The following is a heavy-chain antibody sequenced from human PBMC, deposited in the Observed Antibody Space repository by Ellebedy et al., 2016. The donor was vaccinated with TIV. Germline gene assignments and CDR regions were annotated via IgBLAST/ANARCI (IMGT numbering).Heavy chain of an antibody. D-gene: IGHD2-2*01. CDR1: GFTFSSYA. CDR2: ISYDGSNT. Sequence: GESLKISCAASGFTFSSYAMHWLRQAPGKGLEWVAVISYDGSNTYYADSVKGRFTISRDNSKNTLFLQMNSLTTEDTAVYYCATGGRLVPAARFASWGQGTLVTVSS. V-gene: IGHV3-30*03. CDR3: ATGGRLVPAARFAS. J-gene: IGHJ4*02.